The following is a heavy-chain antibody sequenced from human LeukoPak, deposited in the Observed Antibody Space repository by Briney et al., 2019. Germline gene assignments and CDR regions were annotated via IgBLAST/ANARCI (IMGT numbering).Heavy chain of an antibody. CDR1: GGSISSGSYY. D-gene: IGHD4-17*01. CDR2: IYTSGST. V-gene: IGHV4-61*02. Sequence: SSQTLSLTCTVSGGSISSGSYYWSWIRQPAGKGLEWIGRIYTSGSTNYNPSLKSRVTISVDTSKNQFSLKLSSVTAADTAVYYCAREDYGDYVGGNWFDPWGQGTLVTVSS. CDR3: AREDYGDYVGGNWFDP. J-gene: IGHJ5*02.